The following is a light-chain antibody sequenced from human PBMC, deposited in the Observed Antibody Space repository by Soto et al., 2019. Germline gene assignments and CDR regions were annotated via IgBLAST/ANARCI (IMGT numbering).Light chain of an antibody. Sequence: EIVLAQSPAALSLSPGERASLSCGASQSVSSNYLAWYQQKPGLAPRLLIYDASRRATGIPDRFSGSGSGTDFILSISRLEPEDFAVYYCQQYGSSPWTFGQGTKVDIK. CDR2: DAS. CDR1: QSVSSNY. V-gene: IGKV3D-20*01. J-gene: IGKJ1*01. CDR3: QQYGSSPWT.